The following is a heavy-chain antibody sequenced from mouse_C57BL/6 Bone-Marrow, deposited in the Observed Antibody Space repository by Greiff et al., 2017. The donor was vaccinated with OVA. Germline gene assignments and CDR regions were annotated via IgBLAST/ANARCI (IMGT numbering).Heavy chain of an antibody. J-gene: IGHJ3*01. V-gene: IGHV1-50*01. CDR2: IDPSDSYT. D-gene: IGHD1-1*01. Sequence: VQLQQSGAELVKPGASVKLSCKASGYTFTSYWMQWVKQRPGQGLEWIGEIDPSDSYTNYNQKFKGKATLTVDTSSSTAYMQLSSLTSEDSAVYYCAWGVARSAYWGQGTLVTVSA. CDR1: GYTFTSYW. CDR3: AWGVARSAY.